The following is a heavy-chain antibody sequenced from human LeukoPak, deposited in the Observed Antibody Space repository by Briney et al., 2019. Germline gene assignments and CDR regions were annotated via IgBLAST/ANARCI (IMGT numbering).Heavy chain of an antibody. J-gene: IGHJ4*02. CDR1: GFTFSDYY. CDR3: ARGVQQLVRFRRRGTLLDY. V-gene: IGHV3-11*01. Sequence: PGGSLRLSCAASGFTFSDYYMSWIRQAPGKGLEWVSYISSSGSTIYYADSVKGRFTISRDNAKNSLYLQMNSLRAEDTAVYYCARGVQQLVRFRRRGTLLDYWGQGTLVTVSS. D-gene: IGHD6-13*01. CDR2: ISSSGSTI.